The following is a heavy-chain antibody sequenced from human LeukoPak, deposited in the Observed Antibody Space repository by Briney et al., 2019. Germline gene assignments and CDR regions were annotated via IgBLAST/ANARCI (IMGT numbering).Heavy chain of an antibody. V-gene: IGHV1-2*04. CDR1: GYTFTGYY. Sequence: ASVKVSCKASGYTFTGYYMHWVRQAPGQGLEWMGWINPNSGGTNYAQKFQVWVTMTRDTSISTAYMELRRLRSDDTDVYYCARARIAAATGAFDIWGQGTMVTVSS. D-gene: IGHD6-13*01. CDR3: ARARIAAATGAFDI. CDR2: INPNSGGT. J-gene: IGHJ3*02.